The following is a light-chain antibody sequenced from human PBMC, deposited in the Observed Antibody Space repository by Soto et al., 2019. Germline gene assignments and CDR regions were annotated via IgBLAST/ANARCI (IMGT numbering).Light chain of an antibody. V-gene: IGKV1-39*01. Sequence: DIQLTQSPSSLSASVGDRVTITCRPSQAINKYLSWFRQKPGKAPEPLIYDVSTLQSGVPSRLSGSGSGTYFTLTISSLQLDDFATYYCQQSYSTPYTFGQGTKLEIK. J-gene: IGKJ2*01. CDR3: QQSYSTPYT. CDR2: DVS. CDR1: QAINKY.